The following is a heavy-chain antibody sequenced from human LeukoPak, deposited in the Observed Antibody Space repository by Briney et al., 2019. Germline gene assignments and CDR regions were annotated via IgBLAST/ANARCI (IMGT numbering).Heavy chain of an antibody. CDR3: ARVLWDIVVVVAATDDAFDI. CDR1: GFTFSSYA. J-gene: IGHJ3*02. Sequence: GGSLRLSCAASGFTFSSYAMHWVRQAPGKGLEWVAVISYDGSNKYYADSVKGRFTISRDNSKNTLYLQMNSLRAEDTAVYYCARVLWDIVVVVAATDDAFDIWGQGTMVTVSS. V-gene: IGHV3-30-3*01. CDR2: ISYDGSNK. D-gene: IGHD2-15*01.